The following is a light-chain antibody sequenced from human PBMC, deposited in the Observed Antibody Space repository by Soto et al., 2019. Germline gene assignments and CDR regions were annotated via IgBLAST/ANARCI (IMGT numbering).Light chain of an antibody. J-gene: IGKJ1*01. V-gene: IGKV1-6*01. Sequence: AIQLTQSPSSLSASVGDRVTITCRASQAIRTALGWYQQKPGKVPKLLIYAASTLQSGVPSRFSGSGSGTDFTLTISSLQPDDFATYYCLLDFRYFWAFGQGTKVDIK. CDR2: AAS. CDR3: LLDFRYFWA. CDR1: QAIRTA.